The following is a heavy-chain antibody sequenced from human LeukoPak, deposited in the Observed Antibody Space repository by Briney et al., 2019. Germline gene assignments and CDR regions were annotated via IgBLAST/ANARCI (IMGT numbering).Heavy chain of an antibody. CDR3: ARGDIVATITYAFDI. Sequence: SETLSLTCTVSGGSISSSSYYWGWIRQPPGKGLEWIGSIYYSGSTYYNPSLKSRVTISVDTSKNQFSLKLSSVTAADTAVYYCARGDIVATITYAFDIWGQGTMVTVSS. D-gene: IGHD5-12*01. CDR1: GGSISSSSYY. V-gene: IGHV4-39*07. J-gene: IGHJ3*02. CDR2: IYYSGST.